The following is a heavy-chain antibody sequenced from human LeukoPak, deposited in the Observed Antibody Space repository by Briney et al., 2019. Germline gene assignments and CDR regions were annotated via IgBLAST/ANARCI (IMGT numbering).Heavy chain of an antibody. CDR3: AREAVAGTDFDY. V-gene: IGHV3-11*01. J-gene: IGHJ4*02. CDR1: GFTFSDYY. D-gene: IGHD6-19*01. Sequence: GRSLRLSCAASGFTFSDYYMSWIRQAPGKGLEWVSYISSSGSTIYYADSVKGRFTISRDNAKNSLYLQMNSLRAEDTAVYYCAREAVAGTDFDYRGQGTLVTVSS. CDR2: ISSSGSTI.